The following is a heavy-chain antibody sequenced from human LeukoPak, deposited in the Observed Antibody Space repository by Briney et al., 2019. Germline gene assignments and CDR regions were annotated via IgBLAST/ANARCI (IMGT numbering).Heavy chain of an antibody. J-gene: IGHJ4*02. D-gene: IGHD7-27*01. V-gene: IGHV4-39*01. CDR2: IYYSGST. CDR1: GGSISSSSCY. CDR3: ARQRGWGFGCYLDY. Sequence: SETLSLTCTVSGGSISSSSCYWGWIRQPPGKGLEWIGSIYYSGSTYYNPSLKSRVTISIDTSKNQFSLKLNSVTAADTTVYYCARQRGWGFGCYLDYWGQGTLVTVSS.